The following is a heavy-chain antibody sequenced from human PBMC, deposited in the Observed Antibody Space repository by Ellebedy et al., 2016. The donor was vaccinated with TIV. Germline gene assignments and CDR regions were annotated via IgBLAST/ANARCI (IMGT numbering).Heavy chain of an antibody. CDR2: IYYSGST. CDR1: GGSISSGGYY. CDR3: ARVKDGSGSYHDY. D-gene: IGHD3-10*01. Sequence: SETLSLTCTVSGGSISSGGYYWSWIRQHPGKGLEWIGYIYYSGSTYYNLSLKSRVTISVDTSKNQFSLKLSSVTAADTAVYYCARVKDGSGSYHDYWGQGTLVTVSS. V-gene: IGHV4-31*03. J-gene: IGHJ4*02.